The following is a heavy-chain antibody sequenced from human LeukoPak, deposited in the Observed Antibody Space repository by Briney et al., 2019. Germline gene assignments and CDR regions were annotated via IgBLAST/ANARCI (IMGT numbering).Heavy chain of an antibody. V-gene: IGHV4-30-4*08. CDR3: ASESGSSPFDY. J-gene: IGHJ4*02. CDR1: GGSISSGDYY. CDR2: IYYSGST. Sequence: SETLSLTCTVSGGSISSGDYYWSWIRQPPGKGLEWIGYIYYSGSTYYNPSLKSRVTISVDTSKNQFSLKLSSVTAADTAVYYCASESGSSPFDYWGQGTLVTVSS. D-gene: IGHD1-26*01.